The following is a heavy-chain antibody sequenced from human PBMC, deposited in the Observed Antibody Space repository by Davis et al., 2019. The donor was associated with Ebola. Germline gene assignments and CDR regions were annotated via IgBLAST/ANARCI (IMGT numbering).Heavy chain of an antibody. D-gene: IGHD1-1*01. Sequence: ASVLVSCKASGYTFTSYGITWVRQAPGQGLEWMGWINPHNGNTNYAQNVQGRVTMTTDTSTSTAYMEVGSLRSDDTAVYYCARAQFPTTSDHWGQGTLVTVSS. CDR3: ARAQFPTTSDH. CDR1: GYTFTSYG. J-gene: IGHJ4*02. V-gene: IGHV1-18*04. CDR2: INPHNGNT.